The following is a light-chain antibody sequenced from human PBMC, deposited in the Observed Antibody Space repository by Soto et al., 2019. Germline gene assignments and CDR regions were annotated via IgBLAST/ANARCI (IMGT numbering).Light chain of an antibody. CDR2: KAS. CDR1: QSISRY. Sequence: DIQMTQSPSSLSASVGDRLTITFRTSQSISRYLNWYQQKPGKAPKLLXYKASSLESGVPSRFRGSGSGTEFTLTISSLKPDDFANYYCQQYNSVYLLTFGGGTKVDI. V-gene: IGKV1-5*03. CDR3: QQYNSVYLLT. J-gene: IGKJ4*01.